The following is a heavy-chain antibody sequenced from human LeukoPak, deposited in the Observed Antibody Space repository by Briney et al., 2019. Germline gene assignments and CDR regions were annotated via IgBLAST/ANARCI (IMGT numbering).Heavy chain of an antibody. CDR3: ARGLRESNGSGTDP. V-gene: IGHV4-34*01. Sequence: SETLSLTCAVYGGSFSGYYWSWIRQPPGKGLEWIGEINHSGSTNYNPSLKSRVTISVDTSKNQFSLKLSSVTAADTAVYYCARGLRESNGSGTDPWGKGTLVTVSS. J-gene: IGHJ5*02. CDR1: GGSFSGYY. D-gene: IGHD3-10*01. CDR2: INHSGST.